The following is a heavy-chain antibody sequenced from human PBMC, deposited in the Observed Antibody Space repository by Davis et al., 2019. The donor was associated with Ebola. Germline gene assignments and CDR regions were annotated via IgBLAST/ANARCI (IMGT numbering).Heavy chain of an antibody. V-gene: IGHV3-23*01. J-gene: IGHJ4*02. CDR1: GFTFNNYA. CDR3: AKAVGNSGWYNFDY. CDR2: ISGSGDST. D-gene: IGHD6-19*01. Sequence: GGSLGLSCAASGFTFNNYAMNWVRQAPGKGLEWVSGISGSGDSTYYADSVKGRFTISRDNSKSTLSLQMNSLRAEDTAVFYCAKAVGNSGWYNFDYWGQGTLVTVSS.